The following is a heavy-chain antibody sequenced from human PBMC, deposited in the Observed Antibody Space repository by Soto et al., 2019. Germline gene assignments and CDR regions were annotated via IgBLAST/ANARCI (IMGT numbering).Heavy chain of an antibody. Sequence: LRLSCAASGFTVSSNYMSWVRQAPGKRLEWVSIIYSGGTTYYAASVQGRFTISRDNSKNTLYLQMNSLRDEDTAVYYCARADSRPNDAFDIWGQGTMVTVSS. CDR1: GFTVSSNY. CDR2: IYSGGTT. J-gene: IGHJ3*02. D-gene: IGHD3-3*01. V-gene: IGHV3-53*01. CDR3: ARADSRPNDAFDI.